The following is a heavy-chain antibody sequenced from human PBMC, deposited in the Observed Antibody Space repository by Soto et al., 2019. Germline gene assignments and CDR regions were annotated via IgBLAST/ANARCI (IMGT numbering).Heavy chain of an antibody. CDR2: TYYRSKWYN. V-gene: IGHV6-1*01. D-gene: IGHD2-2*01. J-gene: IGHJ5*01. CDR3: GRVVGNSWLYS. Sequence: PAQTLSLTCAISRDSVSTNSATWGWIRQSPSRGLEWLGRTYYRSKWYNDYAVSVKGRITSNPDTSNNQFSLQLNSVTPDDTAVYYCGRVVGNSWLYSWGQGTLVTVSS. CDR1: RDSVSTNSAT.